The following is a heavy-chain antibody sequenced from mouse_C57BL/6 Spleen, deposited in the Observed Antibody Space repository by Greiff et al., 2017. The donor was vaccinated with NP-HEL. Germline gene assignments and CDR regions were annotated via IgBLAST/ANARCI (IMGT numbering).Heavy chain of an antibody. J-gene: IGHJ3*01. Sequence: VQLQQPGAELVKPGASVKLSCKASGYTFTSYWMQWVKQRPGQGLGWIGEIDPSDSYTNYNQKFKGKATLTVDTSSSTAYMQLSSLTSEDSAVYYCARSGYYGSSSWFAYWGEGTLVTVSA. V-gene: IGHV1-50*01. CDR2: IDPSDSYT. CDR3: ARSGYYGSSSWFAY. D-gene: IGHD1-1*01. CDR1: GYTFTSYW.